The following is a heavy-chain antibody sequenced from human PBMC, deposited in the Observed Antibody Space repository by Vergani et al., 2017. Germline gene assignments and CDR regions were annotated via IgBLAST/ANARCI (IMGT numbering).Heavy chain of an antibody. D-gene: IGHD1-14*01. Sequence: QVQLVQSGGGVVQPGGSLRLSCAASGFTFNQSGMHWVRPAPGKGLEWVAVTWYDGNNKKYADSVKGRVTISQDNSKSTMYLQMNSQRDEDTGVYYCARDVRLLYNRFDPWGQGTLVTVCS. J-gene: IGHJ5*02. CDR3: ARDVRLLYNRFDP. CDR1: GFTFNQSG. V-gene: IGHV3-33*01. CDR2: TWYDGNNK.